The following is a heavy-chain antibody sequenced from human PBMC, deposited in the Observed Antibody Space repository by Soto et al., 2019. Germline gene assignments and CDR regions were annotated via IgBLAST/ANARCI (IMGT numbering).Heavy chain of an antibody. V-gene: IGHV1-69*06. CDR2: IIPIFGTA. J-gene: IGHJ3*02. Sequence: SVKVSCKASGGTFSSYAISWVRQAPGQGLGWMGGIIPIFGTANYAQRFQGRVTITADKSTSTAYMELSSLRSEDTAVYYCAREGGEAGGAFDIWGQGTMVTVSS. CDR3: AREGGEAGGAFDI. D-gene: IGHD3-16*01. CDR1: GGTFSSYA.